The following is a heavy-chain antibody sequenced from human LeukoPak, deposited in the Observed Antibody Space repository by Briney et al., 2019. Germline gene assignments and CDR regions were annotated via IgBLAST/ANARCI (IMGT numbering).Heavy chain of an antibody. CDR3: ARDGGSSGYYREYFDY. CDR2: INPSGGST. D-gene: IGHD3-22*01. J-gene: IGHJ4*02. Sequence: GASVKVSCKASGYTFTSYYMHWVRQAPGQGLEWMGIINPSGGSTSYAQKFQGRVTMTRDTSTSTVYMELSSLRSEDTAVYYCARDGGSSGYYREYFDYWGQGTLVTVSS. CDR1: GYTFTSYY. V-gene: IGHV1-46*03.